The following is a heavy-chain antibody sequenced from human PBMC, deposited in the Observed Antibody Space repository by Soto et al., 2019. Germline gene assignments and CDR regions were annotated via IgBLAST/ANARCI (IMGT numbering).Heavy chain of an antibody. CDR2: IIPILGIA. D-gene: IGHD2-15*01. CDR1: GGTFSSYT. V-gene: IGHV1-69*02. Sequence: SVKVSCKASGGTFSSYTISWVRQAPGQGLEWMGRIIPILGIANYAQKFQGRVTITADKSTSTVYMELSSLRSEDTAVYYCARVYCSGGSCYSIDYWGQGTLVTVSS. J-gene: IGHJ4*02. CDR3: ARVYCSGGSCYSIDY.